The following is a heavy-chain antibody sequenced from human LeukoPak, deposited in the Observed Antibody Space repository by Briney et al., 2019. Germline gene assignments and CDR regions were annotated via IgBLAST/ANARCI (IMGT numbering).Heavy chain of an antibody. CDR3: PRGGLTTYFDY. J-gene: IGHJ4*02. D-gene: IGHD3-16*01. V-gene: IGHV3-30*04. CDR2: ISYDGSNK. CDR1: GFTFSSYA. Sequence: SGGSLRLSCAASGFTFSSYAMHWVRQAPGKGLEWVAVISYDGSNKYYADSVKGRFTISRDNSKNTLYLQMNSLRAEDTAVYYCPRGGLTTYFDYGGQGPLATVS.